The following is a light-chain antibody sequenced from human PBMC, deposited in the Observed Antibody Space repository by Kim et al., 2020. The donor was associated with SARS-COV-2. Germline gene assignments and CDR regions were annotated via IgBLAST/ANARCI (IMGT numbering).Light chain of an antibody. Sequence: QRVTISCSRSRSNMDSNYVYCHQQLPGTAPKLLIYRNNQRPSGVPDRFSGSKSGTSASLAISGLRSEDEADYYCAAWDDSLSGHWVFGGGTQLTVL. J-gene: IGLJ3*02. CDR2: RNN. V-gene: IGLV1-47*01. CDR3: AAWDDSLSGHWV. CDR1: RSNMDSNY.